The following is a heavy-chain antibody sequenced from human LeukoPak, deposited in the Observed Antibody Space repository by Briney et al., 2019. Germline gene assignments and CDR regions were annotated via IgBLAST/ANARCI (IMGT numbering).Heavy chain of an antibody. V-gene: IGHV1-8*01. CDR1: RYTFTSYD. CDR3: ARGHESLNDY. J-gene: IGHJ4*02. Sequence: ASVKVSCKASRYTFTSYDINWVRQATGQGLEWMGWMNPNSGNTGYAQKLQGRVTMTRNTSISTAHMELSSLRSEDTAVYYCARGHESLNDYWGQGTLVTVSS. CDR2: MNPNSGNT.